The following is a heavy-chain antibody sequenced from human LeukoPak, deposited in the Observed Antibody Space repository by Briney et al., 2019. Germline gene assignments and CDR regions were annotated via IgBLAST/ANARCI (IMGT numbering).Heavy chain of an antibody. D-gene: IGHD3-22*01. CDR2: ISYDGSNK. CDR1: GFTFSSYA. J-gene: IGHJ3*02. V-gene: IGHV3-30-3*01. CDR3: ARDKRGYDGSRGAFDI. Sequence: GGSLRLSCAASGFTFSSYAMHWVRQAPGKGLEWVAVISYDGSNKYYADSVKGRFTISRDNAKNSLYLQMNSLRAEDTAVYYCARDKRGYDGSRGAFDIWGQGTMVTVSS.